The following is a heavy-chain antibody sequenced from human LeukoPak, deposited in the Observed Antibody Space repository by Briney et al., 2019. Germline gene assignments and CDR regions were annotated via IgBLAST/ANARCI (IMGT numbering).Heavy chain of an antibody. D-gene: IGHD3-10*01. J-gene: IGHJ2*01. V-gene: IGHV4-59*01. CDR1: GGSISSYY. Sequence: SETLSLTCTVSGGSISSYYWSWIRQPPGKGLEWIGYIYYSGSTNYNPSLKSRVTTSVDTSKNQFSLKLSSVTAADTAVYYCARVARITMVRGVAWYFDLWGRGTLVTVSS. CDR2: IYYSGST. CDR3: ARVARITMVRGVAWYFDL.